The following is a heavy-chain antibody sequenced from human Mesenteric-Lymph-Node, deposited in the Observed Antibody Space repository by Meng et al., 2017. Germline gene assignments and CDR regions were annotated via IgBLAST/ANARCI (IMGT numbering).Heavy chain of an antibody. CDR2: INAYNGDT. CDR1: GHTFNNYG. D-gene: IGHD1-26*01. Sequence: LVELGREVSKPGCQVKVSCKASGHTFNNYGITWVRQAPGQGLEWMGWINAYNGDTNSAQTLQGRVTMTTDTSTSTAYMELRSLRSDDTAVYYCARVEVGITSGDYWGQGTLVTVSS. CDR3: ARVEVGITSGDY. V-gene: IGHV1-18*01. J-gene: IGHJ4*02.